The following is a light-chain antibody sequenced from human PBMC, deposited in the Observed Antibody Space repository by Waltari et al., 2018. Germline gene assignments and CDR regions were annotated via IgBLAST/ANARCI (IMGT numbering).Light chain of an antibody. Sequence: DIQMTQSPSILSASIGDRVTITCRASQNIYNWLAWYQQKTGGAPNLLIDEASNLESGVPSRFSGSGSGTEFTLTINSLQPDDFATYYCQQYDAYPYTFGQGAKLEIK. CDR3: QQYDAYPYT. J-gene: IGKJ2*01. CDR2: EAS. CDR1: QNIYNW. V-gene: IGKV1-5*03.